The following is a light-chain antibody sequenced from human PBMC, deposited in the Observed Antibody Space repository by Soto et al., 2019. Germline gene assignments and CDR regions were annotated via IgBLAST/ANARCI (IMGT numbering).Light chain of an antibody. CDR2: DVS. V-gene: IGLV2-11*01. Sequence: QSALTQPRSVSGSPGQSVTIYCTGTSSDVGGYNYVSWYQQLPGQAPQLIIYDVSKRPSGVPDRFSGSKSGNTASLTISGLQAEDEADYYCCSYAGSYTLVFGGGTKLTVL. CDR3: CSYAGSYTLV. J-gene: IGLJ2*01. CDR1: SSDVGGYNY.